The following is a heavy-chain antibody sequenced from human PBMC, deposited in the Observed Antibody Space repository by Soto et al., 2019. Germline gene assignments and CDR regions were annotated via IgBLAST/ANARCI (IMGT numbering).Heavy chain of an antibody. CDR3: AREYFADTDVYGMDV. CDR1: GFTFSSYE. V-gene: IGHV3-48*03. Sequence: HPGGSLRLSCAASGFTFSSYEMNWVRQAPGKGLEWVSYISSSGSTIYYADSVKGRFTISRDNAKNSLYLQMNSLRAEDTAVYYCAREYFADTDVYGMDVWGQGTTVTVPS. CDR2: ISSSGSTI. J-gene: IGHJ6*02. D-gene: IGHD5-18*01.